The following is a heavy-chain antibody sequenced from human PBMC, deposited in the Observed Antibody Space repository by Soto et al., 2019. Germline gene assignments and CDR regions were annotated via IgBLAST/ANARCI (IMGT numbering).Heavy chain of an antibody. D-gene: IGHD3-10*01. Sequence: QVQLVESGGGVVQPGRSLRLSCAASGFTFSSYGMHWVRQAPGKGLEWVAVIWYDGSNKYYADSVKGRFTISRDNSKNTLYLQMNSLRAEDTAVYYCARSVRGDDAFDIWGQGTMVTVSS. CDR1: GFTFSSYG. CDR3: ARSVRGDDAFDI. J-gene: IGHJ3*02. V-gene: IGHV3-33*01. CDR2: IWYDGSNK.